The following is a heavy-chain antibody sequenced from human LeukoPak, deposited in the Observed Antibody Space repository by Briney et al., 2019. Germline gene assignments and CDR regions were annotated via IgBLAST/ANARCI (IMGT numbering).Heavy chain of an antibody. CDR1: GGSISSYF. CDR2: IYYSGST. D-gene: IGHD1-26*01. CDR3: ARHPSGSYSYYFDY. Sequence: PSETLSLTCIVSGGSISSYFWSWIRQPPGKGLEWIGYIYYSGSTNYNPSLKSRVTLSVDTSRNQFSLRLSSVTSADTAVYYCARHPSGSYSYYFDYWGQGTLVTVSS. V-gene: IGHV4-59*01. J-gene: IGHJ4*02.